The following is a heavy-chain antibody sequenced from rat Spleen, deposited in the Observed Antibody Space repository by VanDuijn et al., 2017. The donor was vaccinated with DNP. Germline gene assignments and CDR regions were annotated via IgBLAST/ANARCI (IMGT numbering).Heavy chain of an antibody. Sequence: EVQLVESGGGLVRPGRSVKIACAASGFTFSDYNMAWVRQAPKKGLEWVATITYDGSTTYYRDSVKGRFTISRDNAENTVYLQMNSLRSEDTATYYCAKVRTTGIPGFAYWGQGTLVTVSS. CDR2: ITYDGSTT. J-gene: IGHJ3*01. V-gene: IGHV5-7*01. CDR3: AKVRTTGIPGFAY. CDR1: GFTFSDYN. D-gene: IGHD1-9*01.